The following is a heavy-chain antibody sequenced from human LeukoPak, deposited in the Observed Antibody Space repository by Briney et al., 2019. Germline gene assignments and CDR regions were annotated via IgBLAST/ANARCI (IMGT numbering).Heavy chain of an antibody. J-gene: IGHJ1*01. Sequence: ASVKVSCKASGYTFTSYYMHWVRQAPGQGLEWMGIINPSGGSTSYAQKFQGRVTMTRDTSISTVYMELSRLRSVDTAVFYCARGYYDSSDFEYFQHWGQGTLVTVSS. CDR1: GYTFTSYY. D-gene: IGHD3-22*01. CDR3: ARGYYDSSDFEYFQH. V-gene: IGHV1-46*01. CDR2: INPSGGST.